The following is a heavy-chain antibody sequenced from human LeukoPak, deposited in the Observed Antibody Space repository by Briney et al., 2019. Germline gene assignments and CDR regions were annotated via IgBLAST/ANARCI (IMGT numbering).Heavy chain of an antibody. J-gene: IGHJ5*02. D-gene: IGHD3-3*01. Sequence: SVKVSCKASGYTFTSYGISWVRQAPGQGLEWMGGIIPIFGTANYAQKFQGRVTITTDESTSTAYMELSSLRSEDTAVYYCARDRDDAVTIFGVVIQNWFDPWGQGTLVTVSS. CDR2: IIPIFGTA. CDR1: GYTFTSYG. V-gene: IGHV1-69*05. CDR3: ARDRDDAVTIFGVVIQNWFDP.